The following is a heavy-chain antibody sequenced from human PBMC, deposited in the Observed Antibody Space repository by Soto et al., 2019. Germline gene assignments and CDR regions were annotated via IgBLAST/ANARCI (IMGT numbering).Heavy chain of an antibody. CDR2: IYYSGST. Sequence: SETLSLTCTVSGGSISSGGYYWSWIRQHPGKGLEWIGYIYYSGSTYYNPSLKSRVTISVDTSKNQFSLKLSSVTAADTAVYYCARENVNGGYYFDYWGQGTLVTVSS. CDR3: ARENVNGGYYFDY. J-gene: IGHJ4*02. D-gene: IGHD3-10*01. CDR1: GGSISSGGYY. V-gene: IGHV4-31*03.